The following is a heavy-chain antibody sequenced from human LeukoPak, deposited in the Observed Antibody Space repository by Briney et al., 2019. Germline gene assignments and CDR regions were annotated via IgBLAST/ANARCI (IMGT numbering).Heavy chain of an antibody. D-gene: IGHD3-10*01. CDR2: IYYSGST. CDR1: GGSISSYY. Sequence: SETLSLTCTVSGGSISSYYWSWIRQPPGKGLEWIGYIYYSGSTNYNPSLKSRVAISVDTSKNQFSLKLSSLTAADTAVYYCAREITMVRGAENWFDPWGQGTLVTVSS. V-gene: IGHV4-59*01. CDR3: AREITMVRGAENWFDP. J-gene: IGHJ5*02.